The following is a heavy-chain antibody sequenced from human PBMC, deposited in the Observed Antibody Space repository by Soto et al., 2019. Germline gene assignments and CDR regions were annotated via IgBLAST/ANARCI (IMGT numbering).Heavy chain of an antibody. J-gene: IGHJ5*02. D-gene: IGHD6-13*01. CDR2: IYHSGST. CDR3: ARAAAAGNDPLNWFDP. CDR1: GGSISSGGYS. V-gene: IGHV4-30-2*01. Sequence: SETLSLTCAVSGGSISSGGYSWSWIRQPPGRGLEWIGYIYHSGSTYYNPSLKSRVTISVDRSKNQFSLKLSSVTAADTAVYYCARAAAAGNDPLNWFDPWGQGTLVTVSS.